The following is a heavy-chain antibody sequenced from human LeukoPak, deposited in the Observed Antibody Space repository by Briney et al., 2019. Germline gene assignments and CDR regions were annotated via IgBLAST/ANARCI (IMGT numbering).Heavy chain of an antibody. CDR3: AGTKIPKRGYSYGYLDY. CDR1: GYTFTSYD. J-gene: IGHJ4*02. Sequence: ASVKVSCKASGYTFTSYDINWVRQATGQGLEWMGWMNPNSGNTGYAQKFQGRVTITRNTSISTAYMELSSLRSEDTAVYYCAGTKIPKRGYSYGYLDYWGQGTLVTVSS. D-gene: IGHD5-18*01. V-gene: IGHV1-8*03. CDR2: MNPNSGNT.